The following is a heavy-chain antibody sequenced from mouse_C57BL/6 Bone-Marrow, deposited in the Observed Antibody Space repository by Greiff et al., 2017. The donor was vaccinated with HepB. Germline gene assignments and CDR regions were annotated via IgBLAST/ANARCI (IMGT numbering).Heavy chain of an antibody. CDR1: EYEFPSHD. V-gene: IGHV5-2*01. D-gene: IGHD2-4*01. Sequence: DVKLVESGGGLVQPGESLKLSCESNEYEFPSHDMSWVRKTPEKRLELVAAINSDGGSTYYPDTMERRFIISRDNTKKTLYLQMSRLRSEDTALYYCARHGDYDGVGAMDYWGQGTSVTVSS. J-gene: IGHJ4*01. CDR2: INSDGGST. CDR3: ARHGDYDGVGAMDY.